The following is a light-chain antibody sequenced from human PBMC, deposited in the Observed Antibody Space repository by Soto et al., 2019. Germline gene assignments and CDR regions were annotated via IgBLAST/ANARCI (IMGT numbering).Light chain of an antibody. V-gene: IGLV1-40*01. Sequence: QSVLTQPPSVSGAPGQRVTISCTGSSSNIGAGYDVHWYQQLPGTAPKLIIYGNSHRPPGVPDRFSGSMSGTSAALAITGRQDEDEADYYCRASDISMIGPNYVFGTGTKLTVL. CDR3: RASDISMIGPNYV. J-gene: IGLJ1*01. CDR2: GNS. CDR1: SSNIGAGYD.